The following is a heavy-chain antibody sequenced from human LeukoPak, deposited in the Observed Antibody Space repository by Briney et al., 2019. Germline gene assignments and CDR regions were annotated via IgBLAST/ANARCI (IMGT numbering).Heavy chain of an antibody. D-gene: IGHD1-26*01. J-gene: IGHJ4*02. Sequence: GGSLRLSCAASGFSVISYYMSWVRQAPGKGLEWVSVIYSGGSTYYADSVKGRFTLSRDTSTNTLYLQMNSLRAEDTAVYYCARALPSQVGVTGCWGQGTLVTVSS. CDR1: GFSVISYY. V-gene: IGHV3-53*01. CDR2: IYSGGST. CDR3: ARALPSQVGVTGC.